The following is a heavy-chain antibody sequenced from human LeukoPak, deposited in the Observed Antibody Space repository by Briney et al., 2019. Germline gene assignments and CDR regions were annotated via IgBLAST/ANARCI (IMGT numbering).Heavy chain of an antibody. CDR1: GGSISSSSYD. V-gene: IGHV4-39*07. D-gene: IGHD3-10*01. CDR2: IYYSGST. Sequence: SETLSLTCTVSGGSISSSSYDWGWIRQPPGKGLEWIGSIYYSGSTYYNPSLKSRVTISVDTSKNQFSLKLSSGTAADTAVYYCATGFYGSGSHGAFDIWGQGTMVTVSS. CDR3: ATGFYGSGSHGAFDI. J-gene: IGHJ3*02.